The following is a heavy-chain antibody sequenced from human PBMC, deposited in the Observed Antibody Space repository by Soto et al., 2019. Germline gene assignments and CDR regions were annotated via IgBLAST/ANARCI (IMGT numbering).Heavy chain of an antibody. CDR2: ISYDGSNK. CDR1: GFTFSSYA. J-gene: IGHJ4*02. CDR3: ARGPRGRGSGGSCYLDY. D-gene: IGHD2-15*01. Sequence: GGSLRLSCAASGFTFSSYAMHWVRQAPGKGLEWVAVISYDGSNKYYADSVKGRFTISRDNSKNTLYLQMNSLRAEDTAVYYCARGPRGRGSGGSCYLDYWGQGTLVTVSS. V-gene: IGHV3-30-3*01.